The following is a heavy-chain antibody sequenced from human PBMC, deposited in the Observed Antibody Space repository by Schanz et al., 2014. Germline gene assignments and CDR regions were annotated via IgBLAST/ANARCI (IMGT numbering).Heavy chain of an antibody. CDR1: GGTFSSYS. D-gene: IGHD4-17*01. CDR2: IIRILGIA. CDR3: ARGYGDSATDV. V-gene: IGHV1-69*02. J-gene: IGHJ4*03. Sequence: QVQLVQSGAEVKKPGSSVKVSCKASGGTFSSYSISWVRQAPGQGLEWMGRIIRILGIANYAQKFQGRVTNTADKSTSTAYMDLSSLRPEDTAVYYCARGYGDSATDVWGQGTLVTVSS.